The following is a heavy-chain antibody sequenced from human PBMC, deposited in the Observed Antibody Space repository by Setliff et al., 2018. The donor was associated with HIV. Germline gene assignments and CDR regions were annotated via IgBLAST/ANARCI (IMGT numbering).Heavy chain of an antibody. V-gene: IGHV1-46*01. Sequence: ASVKVSCKASGDIFSRYGISWVRQAPGQGLEWMGMINPSGGDTRYAQKFYGRVTLNTDASTSTCSMELRSLKSEDTAVYFCVRDSYVNYWSSHYNGMDVWGQGTPVTVSS. J-gene: IGHJ6*02. CDR1: GDIFSRYG. CDR3: VRDSYVNYWSSHYNGMDV. D-gene: IGHD2-2*01. CDR2: INPSGGDT.